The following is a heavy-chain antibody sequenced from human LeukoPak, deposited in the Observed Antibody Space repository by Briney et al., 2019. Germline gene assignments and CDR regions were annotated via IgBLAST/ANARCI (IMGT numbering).Heavy chain of an antibody. D-gene: IGHD6-13*01. CDR3: AVHPHGQQLALGYFDY. J-gene: IGHJ4*02. CDR2: ISSSSSTI. V-gene: IGHV3-48*04. Sequence: PGGSLRLSCAASGFTFSTYSMNWVRQAPGKGLEWVSYISSSSSTIYYADSVKGRFTISRDNAKNTLYLQMNSLRTEDTAVYYCAVHPHGQQLALGYFDYWGQGTLVTVSS. CDR1: GFTFSTYS.